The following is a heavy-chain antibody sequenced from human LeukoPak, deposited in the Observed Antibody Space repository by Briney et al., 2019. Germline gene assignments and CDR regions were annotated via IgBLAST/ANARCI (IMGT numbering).Heavy chain of an antibody. CDR1: GGSITTYY. CDR3: ARHRYNFALDY. V-gene: IGHV4-59*08. Sequence: SETLSLTCTVSGGSITTYYWSWIRQPPGRGLEWIGYISYSRGTNYNPSLKSRVTMSIGTSRNQFSLKLSSVTAADTAVFYCARHRYNFALDYWGQGTLVAVSS. D-gene: IGHD5-24*01. J-gene: IGHJ4*02. CDR2: ISYSRGT.